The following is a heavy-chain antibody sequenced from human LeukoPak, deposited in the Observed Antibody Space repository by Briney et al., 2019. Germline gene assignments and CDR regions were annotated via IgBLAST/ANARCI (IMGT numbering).Heavy chain of an antibody. D-gene: IGHD6-19*01. CDR2: IIPIFGTA. CDR3: ARVRGGIEVAGIRHYYYYMDV. CDR1: GGTFSNFA. Sequence: SVKVSCKASGGTFSNFAISWVRQAPGQGLEWMGGIIPIFGTATYAQKSQGRVMITTDESTGTAFMELSGLRSVDTAVYYCARVRGGIEVAGIRHYYYYMDVWGEGTTVTVSS. V-gene: IGHV1-69*05. J-gene: IGHJ6*03.